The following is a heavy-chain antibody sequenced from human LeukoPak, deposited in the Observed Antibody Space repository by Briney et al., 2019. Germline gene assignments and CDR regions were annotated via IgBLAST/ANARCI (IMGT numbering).Heavy chain of an antibody. J-gene: IGHJ5*02. D-gene: IGHD4-17*01. V-gene: IGHV1-18*01. CDR1: GYTFTSYG. CDR2: ISAYNGNT. Sequence: ASVKVSCKASGYTFTSYGISWVRQAPGQGLEWMGWISAYNGNTNYAQKPQGRVTMTTDTSTSTAYMELRSLRSDDTAVYYCARDFGSYGRDWFDPWGQGTLVTVSS. CDR3: ARDFGSYGRDWFDP.